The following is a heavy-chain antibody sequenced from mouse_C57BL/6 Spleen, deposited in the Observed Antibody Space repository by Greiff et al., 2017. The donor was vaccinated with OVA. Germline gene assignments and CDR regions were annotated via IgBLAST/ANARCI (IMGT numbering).Heavy chain of an antibody. CDR2: ISGGGGNT. J-gene: IGHJ2*01. D-gene: IGHD2-4*01. Sequence: EVQGVESGGGLVKPGGSLKLSCAASGFTFSSYTMSWVRQTPEKRLEWVATISGGGGNTYYPDSVKGRFTISRDNAKNTLYLQMSSLRSEDTALYYCARRLIYYFDYWGQGTTLTVSS. CDR1: GFTFSSYT. CDR3: ARRLIYYFDY. V-gene: IGHV5-9*01.